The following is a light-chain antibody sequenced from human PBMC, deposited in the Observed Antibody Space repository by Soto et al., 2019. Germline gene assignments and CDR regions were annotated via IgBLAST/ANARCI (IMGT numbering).Light chain of an antibody. CDR2: EGT. CDR3: SSYAGGYTYV. V-gene: IGLV2-23*01. J-gene: IGLJ1*01. Sequence: QSALTQPASVSGSPGQSITISCTGTSSDVGTYNLVSWYQQHPGKAPKLMIYEGTKRPSGVSNRFSGSKSGNSASLTISGLQAEDEADYYCSSYAGGYTYVFGTGTNVTVL. CDR1: SSDVGTYNL.